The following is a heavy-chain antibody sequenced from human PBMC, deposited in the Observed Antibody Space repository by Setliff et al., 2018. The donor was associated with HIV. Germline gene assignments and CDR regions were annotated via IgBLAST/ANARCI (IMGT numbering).Heavy chain of an antibody. V-gene: IGHV5-51*03. CDR1: GYRFTSYW. D-gene: IGHD3-22*01. CDR2: IYPGDSDT. CDR3: ARAVEDYYDSSGLPTYYYYGMDV. Sequence: GESLKISCKGSGYRFTSYWIGWVRQTPGKGLEWMGIIYPGDSDTRYSPSFQGQVTISADKSISTAYLQWSSLKASDTAMYYCARAVEDYYDSSGLPTYYYYGMDVWGQGTTVTVSS. J-gene: IGHJ6*02.